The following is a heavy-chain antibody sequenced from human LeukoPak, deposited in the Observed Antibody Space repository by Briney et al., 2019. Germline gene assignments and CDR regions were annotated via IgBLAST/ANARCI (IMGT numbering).Heavy chain of an antibody. J-gene: IGHJ4*02. CDR3: ARGPPLNPGDFDSSGYYYFDY. CDR2: INHRGST. CDR1: GGSFSGYW. V-gene: IGHV4-34*01. Sequence: SETLSLTCAVYGGSFSGYWWSWVRLPPGKGLEWIGEINHRGSTNYNPSPKSRVTIAVDTSKIQFSLKLSSVTAADTAVYYCARGPPLNPGDFDSSGYYYFDYWGLGTLVTVSS. D-gene: IGHD3-22*01.